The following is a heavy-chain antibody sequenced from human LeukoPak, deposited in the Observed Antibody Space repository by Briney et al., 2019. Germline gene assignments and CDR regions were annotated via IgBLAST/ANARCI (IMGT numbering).Heavy chain of an antibody. Sequence: PGGSLRLSCAASGFTLSSYAMSWVRQAPGKGLEWVSATSSSDAGTYYAASVRGRFTVSRDNSKNTLYLQMNSLRAEDTAVYYCAKSVSDSSGDPYMDVWGKGTTVTISS. D-gene: IGHD3-22*01. J-gene: IGHJ6*03. CDR2: TSSSDAGT. CDR1: GFTLSSYA. CDR3: AKSVSDSSGDPYMDV. V-gene: IGHV3-23*01.